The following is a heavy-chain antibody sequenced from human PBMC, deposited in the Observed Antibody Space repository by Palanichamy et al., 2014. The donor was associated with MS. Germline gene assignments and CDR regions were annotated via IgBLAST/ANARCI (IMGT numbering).Heavy chain of an antibody. J-gene: IGHJ3*02. D-gene: IGHD6-19*01. V-gene: IGHV4-59*01. Sequence: VQLQESGPGLVKPSETLSLSCTVSGGSISSYYCSWIRQPPGKGLEWIGYIYYSGSTNYNPSLKSRVTISVDTSKNQFTLKLSAVTAADTAVYYCTRAVAGTMSAFDIWGQETMVTVSS. CDR3: TRAVAGTMSAFDI. CDR1: GGSISSYY. CDR2: IYYSGST.